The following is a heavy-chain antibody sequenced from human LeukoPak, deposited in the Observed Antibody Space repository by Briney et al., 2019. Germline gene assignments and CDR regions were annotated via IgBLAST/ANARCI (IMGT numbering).Heavy chain of an antibody. CDR1: GFTFSSYA. CDR2: ISGSGGST. Sequence: GGSLRLSCAASGFTFSSYAMSWVRQAPGKGLEWVSAISGSGGSTYYADSVKGRFTISRDNSKNTLYLQMNSLRAEDTAVYYCAKDLGYYGSGSRPRWFDPWGQGTLVTVSS. V-gene: IGHV3-23*01. D-gene: IGHD3-10*01. CDR3: AKDLGYYGSGSRPRWFDP. J-gene: IGHJ5*02.